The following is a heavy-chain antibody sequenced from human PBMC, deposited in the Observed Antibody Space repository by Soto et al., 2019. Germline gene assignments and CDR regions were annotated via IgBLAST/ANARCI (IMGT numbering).Heavy chain of an antibody. Sequence: SETLSLTCTVSGGSISSGNYYWSWIRQPPGKGLEWIGFISYSGTTHYSASLRSRVSISLDTSKNQFSLKLSSVTAADTVVYYCVRQNFDVRGYYGSGSYDAFDIWGQGTMVS. D-gene: IGHD3-10*01. CDR2: ISYSGTT. J-gene: IGHJ3*02. V-gene: IGHV4-30-4*01. CDR3: VRQNFDVRGYYGSGSYDAFDI. CDR1: GGSISSGNYY.